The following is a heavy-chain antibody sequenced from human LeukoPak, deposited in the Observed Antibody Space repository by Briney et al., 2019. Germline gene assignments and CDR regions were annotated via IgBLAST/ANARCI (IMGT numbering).Heavy chain of an antibody. CDR3: ARDYSSGRDY. Sequence: GGSLRLSCAASGFTFISYAMSWVRQAPGEGLEWVSAISGSGGSTYYAASVKGRFTISRDDAKNSLYLQMNSLRAEDTAVYYCARDYSSGRDYWGQGTLVTVSS. V-gene: IGHV3-23*01. J-gene: IGHJ4*02. CDR1: GFTFISYA. CDR2: ISGSGGST. D-gene: IGHD3-22*01.